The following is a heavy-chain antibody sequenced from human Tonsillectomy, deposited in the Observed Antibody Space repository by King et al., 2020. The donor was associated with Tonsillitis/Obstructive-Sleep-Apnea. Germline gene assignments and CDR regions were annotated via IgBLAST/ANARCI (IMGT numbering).Heavy chain of an antibody. Sequence: VQLQQWGAGLLKPSETLSLTCAVYGGSVSGYYWSWIRQPPGKGLEWIGEINQSGSTNHNPSLKRRVTISVDTSKNQFSPKLSSVTAADTAVYYCARVMERWGWPDCWGQGTLVTVSS. V-gene: IGHV4-34*01. J-gene: IGHJ4*02. D-gene: IGHD1-1*01. CDR2: INQSGST. CDR1: GGSVSGYY. CDR3: ARVMERWGWPDC.